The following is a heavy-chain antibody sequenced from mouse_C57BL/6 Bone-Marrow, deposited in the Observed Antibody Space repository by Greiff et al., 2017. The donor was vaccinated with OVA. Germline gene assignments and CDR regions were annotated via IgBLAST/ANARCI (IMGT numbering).Heavy chain of an antibody. J-gene: IGHJ4*01. D-gene: IGHD1-1*01. CDR2: IHPNSGST. Sequence: QVQLQQPGAELVKPGASVKLSCKASGYTFTSYWMHWVKQRPGQGLEWIGMIHPNSGSTNYNEKFKSKATLTVDKSSSTAYMQLSSLTSEDSAVYYCARKFPEYYGSSYVDDMDYWGQGTSVTVSS. CDR1: GYTFTSYW. CDR3: ARKFPEYYGSSYVDDMDY. V-gene: IGHV1-64*01.